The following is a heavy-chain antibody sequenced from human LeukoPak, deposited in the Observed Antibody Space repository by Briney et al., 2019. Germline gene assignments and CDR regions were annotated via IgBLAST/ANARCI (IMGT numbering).Heavy chain of an antibody. CDR1: GFTFSSYW. CDR3: ATVFVVTVYWAGFHYFDY. D-gene: IGHD2-21*02. Sequence: GGSLRLSCAASGFTFSSYWMSWVRQAPGEGLEWAANIKQDGSEKYYVDSVKGRFTISRDNAKNSVSVQMNSLRAEDTAVYYCATVFVVTVYWAGFHYFDYWGQGTLVTVSS. J-gene: IGHJ4*02. V-gene: IGHV3-7*01. CDR2: IKQDGSEK.